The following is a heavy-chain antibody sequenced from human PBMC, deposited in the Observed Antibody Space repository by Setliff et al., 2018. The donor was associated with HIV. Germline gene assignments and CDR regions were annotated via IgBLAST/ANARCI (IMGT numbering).Heavy chain of an antibody. CDR2: IYYGGTT. Sequence: KPSETLSLTCTVSGGSIRSIDYFWGWIRQPPGKGLEWLGNIGNIYYGGTTYYNPSLKGRITISVFTSSRQLSLTLTSVTPADTAVYYCARLRAAGTVHYFDPWGQGTQVTVSS. V-gene: IGHV4-39*01. D-gene: IGHD6-13*01. J-gene: IGHJ5*02. CDR1: GGSIRSIDYF. CDR3: ARLRAAGTVHYFDP.